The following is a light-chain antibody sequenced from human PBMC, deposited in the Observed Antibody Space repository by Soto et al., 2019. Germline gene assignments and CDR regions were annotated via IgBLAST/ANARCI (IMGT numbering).Light chain of an antibody. CDR2: QVS. CDR1: TRDIAGYNY. V-gene: IGLV2-14*01. CDR3: SSYTSSSTYV. J-gene: IGLJ1*01. Sequence: QSVLTKPASVSGSLGQSITISCTGTTRDIAGYNYISWYQQLPGKAPKLMIYQVSNRPSGISNRFSGSKSGNTASLTISGLHADDEADYYCSSYTSSSTYVFGTGTKVTVL.